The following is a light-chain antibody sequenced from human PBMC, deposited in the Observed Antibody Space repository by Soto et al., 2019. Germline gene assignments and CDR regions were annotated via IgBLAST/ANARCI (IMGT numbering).Light chain of an antibody. Sequence: DIQMTQSPSSLSASVGDRVTITCRTSQSVSAFLNWYQLKPGKAHKLLIYGASSLQSGVPSRFSGSGYGTDFTLSISSLQPEDFATYYCQQSFSKLLTFGGGTKVDLK. V-gene: IGKV1-39*01. CDR1: QSVSAF. J-gene: IGKJ4*01. CDR3: QQSFSKLLT. CDR2: GAS.